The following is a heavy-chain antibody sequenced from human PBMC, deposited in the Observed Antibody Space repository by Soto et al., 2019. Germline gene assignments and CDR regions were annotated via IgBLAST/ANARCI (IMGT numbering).Heavy chain of an antibody. CDR2: IIPIFGTA. Sequence: VASVKVSCKASGGTFSSYAISWVRQAPGQGLEWMGGIIPIFGTANYAQKFQGRVTITADESTSTAYMELSSLRSEDTAVYYCARSRIRLLEWLSEGDAFDIWGQGTMVT. J-gene: IGHJ3*02. CDR3: ARSRIRLLEWLSEGDAFDI. D-gene: IGHD3-3*01. V-gene: IGHV1-69*13. CDR1: GGTFSSYA.